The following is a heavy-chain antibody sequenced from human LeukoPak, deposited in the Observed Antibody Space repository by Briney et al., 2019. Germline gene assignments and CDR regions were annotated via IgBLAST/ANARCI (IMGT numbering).Heavy chain of an antibody. D-gene: IGHD4-17*01. J-gene: IGHJ5*02. CDR3: ARDLGDYGKTGFDP. CDR2: IYYSGST. V-gene: IGHV4-31*03. CDR1: GGSISSGGYY. Sequence: SETLSLTCTVSGGSISSGGYYWSWIRQHPGKGLEWIGYIYYSGSTYYNPSLKSRVTISVDTSKNQFSLKLSSVTAADTAVYYCARDLGDYGKTGFDPWGQGTLVTVSS.